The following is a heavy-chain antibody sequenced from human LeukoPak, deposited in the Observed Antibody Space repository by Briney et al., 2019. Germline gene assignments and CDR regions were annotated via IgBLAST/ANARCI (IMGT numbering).Heavy chain of an antibody. D-gene: IGHD3-3*01. V-gene: IGHV1-46*01. J-gene: IGHJ4*02. CDR3: ARVVQYYDFWSGLFDY. CDR1: GYTFTGYY. CDR2: INPSGGST. Sequence: ASVKVSCKASGYTFTGYYMHWVRQAPGQGLEWMGIINPSGGSTSYAQKFQGRVTMTRDTSTSTVYMELSSLRSEDTAAYYCARVVQYYDFWSGLFDYWGQGTLVTVSS.